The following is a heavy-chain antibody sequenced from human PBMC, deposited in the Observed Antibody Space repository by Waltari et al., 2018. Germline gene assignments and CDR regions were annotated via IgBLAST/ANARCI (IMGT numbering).Heavy chain of an antibody. CDR1: GFTFSSYG. J-gene: IGHJ4*02. D-gene: IGHD6-13*01. CDR3: AKDRIAAAAREGYYFDY. CDR2: IWYDGSNK. Sequence: QVQLVESGGGVVQPGRSLRLSCAASGFTFSSYGMHWVRQAPGKGLEWVAVIWYDGSNKYYADSVKGRFTISRDNSKNTLYLQMNSLRAEDTAMYYCAKDRIAAAAREGYYFDYWGQGTLVTVSS. V-gene: IGHV3-30*18.